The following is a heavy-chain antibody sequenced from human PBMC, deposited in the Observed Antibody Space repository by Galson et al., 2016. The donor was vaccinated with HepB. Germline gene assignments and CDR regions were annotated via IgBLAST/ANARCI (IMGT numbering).Heavy chain of an antibody. V-gene: IGHV3-15*07. Sequence: SLRLSCAASGFTFSDAWMKWVRQAPGKGLEWVGRIERKSDGGTTDYAAPVKGRFTIPRDDSKNTLFLQMNSLKTTDTAVYYCTTAGPRTLLLAELSPSSSDYWGQGTLVTVSS. CDR1: GFTFSDAW. J-gene: IGHJ4*02. CDR2: IERKSDGGTT. CDR3: TTAGPRTLLLAELSPSSSDY. D-gene: IGHD3-16*02.